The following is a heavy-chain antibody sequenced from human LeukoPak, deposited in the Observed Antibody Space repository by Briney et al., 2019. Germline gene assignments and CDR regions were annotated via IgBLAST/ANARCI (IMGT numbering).Heavy chain of an antibody. CDR1: GFTLSSYS. J-gene: IGHJ3*02. CDR2: ISSSSSYI. Sequence: GGPLSLPCAASGFTLSSYSLTWFGQAPGKGLGGASSISSSSSYIYYADSVKGRFTISRDNAKNSLYLQMNSLRAEDTAVYYCANSPGYSSGWGAFDIWGQGTMVTVSS. V-gene: IGHV3-21*01. CDR3: ANSPGYSSGWGAFDI. D-gene: IGHD6-19*01.